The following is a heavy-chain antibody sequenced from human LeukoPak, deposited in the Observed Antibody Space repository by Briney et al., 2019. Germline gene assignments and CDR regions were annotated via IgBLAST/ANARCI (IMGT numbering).Heavy chain of an antibody. J-gene: IGHJ4*02. V-gene: IGHV3-69-1*02. D-gene: IGHD3-22*01. CDR1: GFTFSAYA. Sequence: GGSLRLSCEASGFTFSAYAMTWVRQAPGKGLEWVSSIGSDGKTHYSESVKGRFTISRDNAKNSLYLQMNSLRAEDTAVYYCARVGTYYYDSSGYLYWGQGTLVTVSS. CDR3: ARVGTYYYDSSGYLY. CDR2: IGSDGKT.